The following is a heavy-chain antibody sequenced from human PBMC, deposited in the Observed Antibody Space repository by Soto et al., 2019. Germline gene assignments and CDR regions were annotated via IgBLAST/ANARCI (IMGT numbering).Heavy chain of an antibody. CDR2: FSYSGST. D-gene: IGHD2-2*01. Sequence: SETLSLTCTVSGGSLSSGPYSWGWIRQPPEKGLEWIGTFSYSGSTYYNPSLESRVTISVDTSKNQFSLKVSSVTAADTAMYYCARLGGYCSTTTCYGYYAMDFWGQGTTVTVSS. CDR1: GGSLSSGPYS. V-gene: IGHV4-39*01. CDR3: ARLGGYCSTTTCYGYYAMDF. J-gene: IGHJ6*02.